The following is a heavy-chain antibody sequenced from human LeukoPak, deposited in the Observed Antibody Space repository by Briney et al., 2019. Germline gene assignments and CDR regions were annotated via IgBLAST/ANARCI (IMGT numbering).Heavy chain of an antibody. Sequence: GGSLRLSCAASGFTFSSYSMNWVRQAPGKGLEWVAVISYDGSNEYYADSVKGRFTISRDNAKNTLYLQMNSLRAEDTAVYYCARDYDRYYMDVWGKGTTVTVSS. CDR2: ISYDGSNE. D-gene: IGHD3-3*01. V-gene: IGHV3-30*03. CDR3: ARDYDRYYMDV. CDR1: GFTFSSYS. J-gene: IGHJ6*03.